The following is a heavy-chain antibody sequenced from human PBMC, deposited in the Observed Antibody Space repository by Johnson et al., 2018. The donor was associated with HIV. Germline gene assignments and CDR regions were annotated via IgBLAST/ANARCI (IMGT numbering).Heavy chain of an antibody. CDR1: GFIFSSYD. CDR2: IGTAGNT. J-gene: IGHJ3*02. V-gene: IGHV3-13*01. D-gene: IGHD3-22*01. CDR3: ARVSSGGAFDI. Sequence: VQLVESGGGLVQPGGSLRLSCAASGFIFSSYDMHWVRQATGKGLEWVSAIGTAGNTYYPGSVKGRFTISRENAKNSLYLQMNSLRAGETAVYYCARVSSGGAFDIWGQGTMVTVSS.